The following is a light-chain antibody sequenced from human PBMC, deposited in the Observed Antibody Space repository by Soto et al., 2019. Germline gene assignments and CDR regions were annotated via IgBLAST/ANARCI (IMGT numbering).Light chain of an antibody. CDR2: GAS. V-gene: IGKV3-15*01. CDR1: QSVSSD. CDR3: QRYNNWPPIT. J-gene: IGKJ5*01. Sequence: EIVMTQSPATLSVSPGERATLSCRASQSVSSDLAWYHQKPGQAPRLLIYGASTRATGIPARFSGSGSGTEFTLTINSLQSEDFAVYYCQRYNNWPPITFGQGTRLEIK.